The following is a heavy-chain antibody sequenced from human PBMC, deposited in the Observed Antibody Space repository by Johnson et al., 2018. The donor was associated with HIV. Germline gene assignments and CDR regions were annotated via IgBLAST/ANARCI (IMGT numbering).Heavy chain of an antibody. Sequence: QEQLVESGGGVVQPGRSLRLSCAASGFTFSSYAMHWVRQAPGKGLEWVAVISYDGSKKYYAESVKGRFTISRDNPKNTLYLQMNSLRREDTAVYYCAKGGLGRDGNRDAFDIWGQGTMVTVSS. CDR3: AKGGLGRDGNRDAFDI. D-gene: IGHD5-24*01. CDR1: GFTFSSYA. V-gene: IGHV3-30*04. J-gene: IGHJ3*02. CDR2: ISYDGSKK.